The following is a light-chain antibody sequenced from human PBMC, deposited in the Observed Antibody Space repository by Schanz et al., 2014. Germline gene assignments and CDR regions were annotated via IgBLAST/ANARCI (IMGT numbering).Light chain of an antibody. V-gene: IGLV2-11*01. CDR3: SSYAGSYTWL. CDR1: TSDVGGYNY. J-gene: IGLJ3*02. Sequence: QSALTQPASVSGSPGQSITISCTGTTSDVGGYNYVSWYQQHPGKAPKLMIYDVSSRPSGVPDRFSGSKSGNTASLTISGLQADDEADYYCSSYAGSYTWLFGGGTKLTVL. CDR2: DVS.